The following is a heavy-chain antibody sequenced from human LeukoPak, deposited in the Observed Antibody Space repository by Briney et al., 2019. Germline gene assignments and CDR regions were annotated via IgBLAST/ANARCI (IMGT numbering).Heavy chain of an antibody. CDR2: IKSQSDGGTT. J-gene: IGHJ6*02. CDR3: ANLRISVLRGLIIRRGIDV. CDR1: GFTFSNAW. Sequence: PGGSLRLSCAASGFTFSNAWMTWVRQAPGKGLEWIGLIKSQSDGGTTDYAAPVKGRFTISRDDSKSTLYLQMNSLKSEDTAVYYCANLRISVLRGLIIRRGIDVWGQGTTVTVSS. D-gene: IGHD3-10*01. V-gene: IGHV3-15*01.